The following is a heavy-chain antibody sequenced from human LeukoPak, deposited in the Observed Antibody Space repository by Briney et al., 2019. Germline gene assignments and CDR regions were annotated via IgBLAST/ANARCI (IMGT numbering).Heavy chain of an antibody. Sequence: PGGSLRLSCAASGFTFSSYSMNWVRQAPGKGLEWVSSISSSSSYIYYADSVKGRFTISRDNAKNSLYLQMNSLRAEDTAVYYCARDRLFSGSQDSYYFDYWGQGTLVTVSS. CDR3: ARDRLFSGSQDSYYFDY. J-gene: IGHJ4*02. V-gene: IGHV3-21*01. CDR2: ISSSSSYI. CDR1: GFTFSSYS. D-gene: IGHD6-25*01.